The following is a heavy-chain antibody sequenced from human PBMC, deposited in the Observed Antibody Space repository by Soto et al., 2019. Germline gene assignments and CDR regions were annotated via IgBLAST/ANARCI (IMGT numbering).Heavy chain of an antibody. J-gene: IGHJ5*02. CDR1: GDSSSTSTYS. CDR3: AGMPYTSGLRFDP. CDR2: IYHSGLT. V-gene: IGHV4-30-2*01. D-gene: IGHD6-19*01. Sequence: PSETLSLTCSFSGDSSSTSTYSWSWIRQPPGKALEWVGFIYHSGLTSYNPSLKSRVSISLDMSNSQCTLNLRSVTAADTAVYYCAGMPYTSGLRFDPWGPGTLVTVSS.